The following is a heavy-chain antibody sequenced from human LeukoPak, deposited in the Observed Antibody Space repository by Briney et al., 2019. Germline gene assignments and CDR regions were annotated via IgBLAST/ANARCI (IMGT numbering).Heavy chain of an antibody. CDR2: ISAYNGNT. D-gene: IGHD3-16*02. J-gene: IGHJ4*02. CDR3: ARDRISDYVWGSYRHDY. Sequence: ASVKVSCKASGYTFTSYGISWVRQAPGQGLEWMGWISAYNGNTNYAQKLQGRVTMTTDTSTSTAYMELRSLRSDDTAVYYCARDRISDYVWGSYRHDYWGRGTLVTVSS. CDR1: GYTFTSYG. V-gene: IGHV1-18*01.